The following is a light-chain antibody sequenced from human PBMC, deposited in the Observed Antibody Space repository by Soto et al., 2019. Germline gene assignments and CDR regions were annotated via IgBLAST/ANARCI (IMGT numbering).Light chain of an antibody. CDR2: GAS. CDR3: LQDINYPWT. J-gene: IGKJ1*01. V-gene: IGKV1-6*01. Sequence: AIQMTQSRSSLSASVGPRFTISCRASQGIGNALGWYQQKPGKPPKVLIYGASNLQSGVPPRFSGSGYGTDFTLAISSLQTEDSATYYCLQDINYPWTFGQGTKVDIK. CDR1: QGIGNA.